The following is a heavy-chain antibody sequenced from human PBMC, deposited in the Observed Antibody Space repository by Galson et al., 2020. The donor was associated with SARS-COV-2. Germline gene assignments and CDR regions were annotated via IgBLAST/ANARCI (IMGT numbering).Heavy chain of an antibody. D-gene: IGHD1-1*01. CDR2: ISNSGDTR. V-gene: IGHV3-48*03. Sequence: GESLKISCAASGFTFSSFEMNWVRQATGKGLEWISYISNSGDTRYYADSVEGRFTISRDNAKNSLYLQMNSLRAEDTAVYYCARDLAGNWNDRWGQGTLVTVSS. J-gene: IGHJ4*02. CDR3: ARDLAGNWNDR. CDR1: GFTFSSFE.